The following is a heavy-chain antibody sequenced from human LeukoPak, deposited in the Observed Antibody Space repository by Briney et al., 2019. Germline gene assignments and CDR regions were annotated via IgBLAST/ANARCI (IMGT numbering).Heavy chain of an antibody. CDR2: ISYDGINK. J-gene: IGHJ4*02. Sequence: GGSLRLSCAGSGFIFSNYGVHWVRQAPGKGLEWVAVISYDGINKYYGDSVKGRFTISRDNSKNTLYLQMNTLRVEDTAVYYCARDRHYDPSAPAIAFDYWGQGTLVTVSS. CDR1: GFIFSNYG. CDR3: ARDRHYDPSAPAIAFDY. V-gene: IGHV3-30*03. D-gene: IGHD3-3*01.